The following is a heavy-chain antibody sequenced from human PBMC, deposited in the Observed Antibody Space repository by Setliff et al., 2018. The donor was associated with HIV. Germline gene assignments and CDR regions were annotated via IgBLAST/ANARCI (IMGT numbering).Heavy chain of an antibody. V-gene: IGHV1-3*01. Sequence: ASVKVSCKASGYTFSHYDIHWVRQAPGQTLEWVGRISVGTGDSKHSQNSQGRVSITRDTSANTAYMELTGLRSEDTAAYYCASPMFYDGTVVWGQGTLVTVSS. J-gene: IGHJ4*02. CDR2: ISVGTGDS. CDR3: ASPMFYDGTVV. D-gene: IGHD1-1*01. CDR1: GYTFSHYD.